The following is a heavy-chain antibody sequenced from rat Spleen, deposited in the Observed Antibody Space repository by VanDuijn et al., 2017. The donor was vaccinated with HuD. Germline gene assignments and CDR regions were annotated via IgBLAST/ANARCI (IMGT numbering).Heavy chain of an antibody. J-gene: IGHJ2*01. Sequence: EVQLVESGGGLVQPGRSMKLSCAASGFTFSDSGMAWVLQAPTKGLEWVSSISYDGSRTYYRDSVKGRFTISRDNTKNTLYLEMESLRSEDTATYYCTRGGYFRYWGQGVMVTVSS. CDR3: TRGGYFRY. V-gene: IGHV5-20*01. CDR1: GFTFSDSG. CDR2: ISYDGSRT. D-gene: IGHD1-12*03.